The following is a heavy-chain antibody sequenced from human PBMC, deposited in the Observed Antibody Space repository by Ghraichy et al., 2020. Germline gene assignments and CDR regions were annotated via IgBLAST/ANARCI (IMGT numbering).Heavy chain of an antibody. J-gene: IGHJ4*02. CDR2: ISHNGATT. CDR3: VKDRGSTIRDFDY. D-gene: IGHD1-1*01. V-gene: IGHV3-64D*06. CDR1: GFTFTTYA. Sequence: GASLRLSCSASGFTFTTYAMHWVRQAPGKGLEYVSAISHNGATTYYADSVKDRFAISRDSSRNTLYLQMSSLRTEDTAVYYCVKDRGSTIRDFDYWGQGTLVTIPS.